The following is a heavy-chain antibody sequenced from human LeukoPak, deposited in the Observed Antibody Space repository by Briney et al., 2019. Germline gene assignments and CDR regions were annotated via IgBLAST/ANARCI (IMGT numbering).Heavy chain of an antibody. Sequence: GGSLRLSCAASGFIISSYVMGWVRQAPGKGLEWVSGITSGGSTYYADSVKGRFTISRDNSKNTQYLQMNSLRAEDTAVYYCAKGGMSSSGLGDWGQGTLVTVSS. D-gene: IGHD3-22*01. J-gene: IGHJ4*02. CDR3: AKGGMSSSGLGD. V-gene: IGHV3-23*01. CDR1: GFIISSYV. CDR2: ITSGGST.